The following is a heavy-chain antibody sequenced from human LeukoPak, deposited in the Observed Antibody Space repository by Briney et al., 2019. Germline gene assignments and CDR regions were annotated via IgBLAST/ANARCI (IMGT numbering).Heavy chain of an antibody. CDR2: ISSSSSTI. V-gene: IGHV3-48*04. CDR3: AGDENYYDSSGYQLNFDY. D-gene: IGHD3-22*01. J-gene: IGHJ4*02. CDR1: GFTFSSYS. Sequence: GGSLRLSCAASGFTFSSYSMNWVRQAPGEGLEWVSYISSSSSTIYYADSVKGRFTISRDNAKNSLYLQMNSLRAEDTAVYYCAGDENYYDSSGYQLNFDYWGQGTLVTVSS.